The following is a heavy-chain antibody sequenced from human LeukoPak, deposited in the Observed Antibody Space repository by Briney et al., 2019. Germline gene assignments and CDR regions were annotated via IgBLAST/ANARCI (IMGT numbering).Heavy chain of an antibody. D-gene: IGHD5-24*01. CDR2: ISHIGST. Sequence: GSLRLSCAASGFTFDDYGMSWVRQPPGKGLEWIGEISHIGSTNYNPSLMSRVTIAVDKSKNQFSLRLRSVTASDTAVYYCARDRGGYNTLGFNYWGQGTLVTVSS. V-gene: IGHV4-4*02. CDR3: ARDRGGYNTLGFNY. J-gene: IGHJ4*02. CDR1: GFTFDDYG.